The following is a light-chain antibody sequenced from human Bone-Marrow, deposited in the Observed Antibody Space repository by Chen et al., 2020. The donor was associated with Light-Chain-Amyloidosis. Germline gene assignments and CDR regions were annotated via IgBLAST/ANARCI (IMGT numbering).Light chain of an antibody. V-gene: IGLV3-21*02. CDR3: QVWDRSSDRPV. Sequence: SYPLTQPASVSVVPGQTARISCGGKNIARDSVYWYQLKAGQAPVVLVYDDSDRLSGVPERLSGSNSGNTATLTSSRVEAGGEADYYCQVWDRSSDRPVFGGGTKLTVL. CDR1: NIARDS. J-gene: IGLJ3*02. CDR2: DDS.